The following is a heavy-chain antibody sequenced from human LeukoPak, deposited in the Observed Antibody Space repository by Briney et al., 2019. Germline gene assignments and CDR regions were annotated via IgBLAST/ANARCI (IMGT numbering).Heavy chain of an antibody. J-gene: IGHJ4*02. CDR2: IYTSGST. CDR3: ARDYYDSSGYPFCDY. Sequence: SETLSLTCTVSGGSISSSIYYWGWIRQPPGKGLEWIGRIYTSGSTTYNPSLKSRVTMSADTSKNQLSLKLSSVTAADTAVYYCARDYYDSSGYPFCDYWGQGTLVTVSS. V-gene: IGHV4-61*05. CDR1: GGSISSSIYY. D-gene: IGHD3-22*01.